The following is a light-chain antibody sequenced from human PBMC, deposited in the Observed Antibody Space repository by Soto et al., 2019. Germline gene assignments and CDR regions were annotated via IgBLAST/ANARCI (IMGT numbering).Light chain of an antibody. V-gene: IGKV3-20*01. CDR2: GAS. Sequence: VLTQAPDTLSVSPGERAPLSCRARQSVSSSYLAWYQQKPGQAPRLLIYGASSRATGIPTRFSGSGSGTDFTLTISGLEPEDFAVYYCQQYNNWPPITFGQGTRLEI. J-gene: IGKJ5*01. CDR1: QSVSSSY. CDR3: QQYNNWPPIT.